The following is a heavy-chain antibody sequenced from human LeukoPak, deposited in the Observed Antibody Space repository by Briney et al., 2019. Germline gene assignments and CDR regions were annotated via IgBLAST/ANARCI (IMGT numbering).Heavy chain of an antibody. D-gene: IGHD1-26*01. CDR3: ARVGATIRIYFDY. J-gene: IGHJ4*02. CDR2: ISSSSSTI. V-gene: IGHV3-48*04. CDR1: GFTFSSYS. Sequence: PGGSLRLSCAASGFTFSSYSMNWVRQAPGKGLEWVSYISSSSSTIYYADSVKGRFTISRDNAKNSLYLQMNSLRAEDTAVYYCARVGATIRIYFDYWGQGTLVTVSS.